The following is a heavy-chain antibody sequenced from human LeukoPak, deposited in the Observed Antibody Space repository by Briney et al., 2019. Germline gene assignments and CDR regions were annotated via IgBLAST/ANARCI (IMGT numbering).Heavy chain of an antibody. J-gene: IGHJ4*02. CDR2: ISGSGGST. D-gene: IGHD3-10*01. Sequence: GESLRLSCAASGFTFSSYGTSWVRQAPGKGLEWVSAISGSGGSTYYADSVKGRFTISRDNSKNTLYLQMNSLRAEDTAVYYCAKDRAPITMVRGVIDYWGQGTLVTVSS. CDR3: AKDRAPITMVRGVIDY. V-gene: IGHV3-23*01. CDR1: GFTFSSYG.